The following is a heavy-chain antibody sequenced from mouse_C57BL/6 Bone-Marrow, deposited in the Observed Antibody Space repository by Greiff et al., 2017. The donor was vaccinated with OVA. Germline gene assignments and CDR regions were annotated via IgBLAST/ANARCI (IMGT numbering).Heavy chain of an antibody. V-gene: IGHV1-64*01. CDR3: ARSCYYGSRGGIDY. Sequence: QVQLQQPGAELVKPGASVKLSCKASGYTFTSYWMHWVKQRPGQGLEWIGMIHPNSGSTNYNEKFKSKATLTVDKSSSTAYMQLSSLTSEDSAVYYCARSCYYGSRGGIDYWGQGTTLTVSS. J-gene: IGHJ2*01. D-gene: IGHD1-1*01. CDR2: IHPNSGST. CDR1: GYTFTSYW.